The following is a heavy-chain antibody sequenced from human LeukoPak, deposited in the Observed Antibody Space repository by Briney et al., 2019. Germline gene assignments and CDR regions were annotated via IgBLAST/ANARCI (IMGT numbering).Heavy chain of an antibody. CDR1: GASISNYY. Sequence: PSETLSLTCTVSGASISNYYWSWIRQPAGKGLEWIGRVSTNGSTNYNPSLKSRVSMSVDTSKNQFSLILSSVTAADTAVYYCARGIDRSSGRWFDPWGQGTLVTVSS. CDR3: ARGIDRSSGRWFDP. D-gene: IGHD6-19*01. J-gene: IGHJ5*02. CDR2: VSTNGST. V-gene: IGHV4-4*07.